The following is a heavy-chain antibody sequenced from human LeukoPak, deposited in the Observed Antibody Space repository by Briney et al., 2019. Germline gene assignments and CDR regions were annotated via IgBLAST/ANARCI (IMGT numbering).Heavy chain of an antibody. CDR2: INVEGNYI. CDR3: GRDSGSYRGFDY. V-gene: IGHV3-74*01. J-gene: IGHJ4*02. Sequence: GGSLRLSCAASGFTVSTYWMHSVRQAPGKGLVWVARINVEGNYIDYAESVKGRFTISKDTAKNSLYLKVNSMRVEDTAVYYCGRDSGSYRGFDYWGQGTLVTVSS. CDR1: GFTVSTYW. D-gene: IGHD1-26*01.